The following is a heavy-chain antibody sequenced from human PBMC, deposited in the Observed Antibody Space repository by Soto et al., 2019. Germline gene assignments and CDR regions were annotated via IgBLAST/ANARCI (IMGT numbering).Heavy chain of an antibody. CDR1: GYTFVSYG. D-gene: IGHD3-22*01. CDR3: ARDQNFFDSSGYYDH. V-gene: IGHV1-18*04. CDR2: ISPYNDNT. Sequence: QIQLVQSAAEVKKPGASVTVSCKTSGYTFVSYGISWVRQAPGQGLAWMRWISPYNDNTNFAQRFRGRVTLTTDTSTVIVYLALGRLKSDDTAVYYCARDQNFFDSSGYYDHWGQGTLITVSS. J-gene: IGHJ5*02.